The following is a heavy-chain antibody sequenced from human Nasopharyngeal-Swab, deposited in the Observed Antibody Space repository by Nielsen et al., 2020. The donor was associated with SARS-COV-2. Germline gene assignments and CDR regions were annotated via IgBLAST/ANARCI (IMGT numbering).Heavy chain of an antibody. Sequence: SETLSLTCNVSGGSISRSSYYWGWIRQPPGKGLEWIGSIYYSGSTYYNPSLKSRVTISVDTSKNQFSLKLSSVTAADTAVYYCATTSARSLWQWQITGGYFDYWGQGTLVTVSS. CDR1: GGSISRSSYY. V-gene: IGHV4-39*07. D-gene: IGHD6-19*01. CDR3: ATTSARSLWQWQITGGYFDY. CDR2: IYYSGST. J-gene: IGHJ4*02.